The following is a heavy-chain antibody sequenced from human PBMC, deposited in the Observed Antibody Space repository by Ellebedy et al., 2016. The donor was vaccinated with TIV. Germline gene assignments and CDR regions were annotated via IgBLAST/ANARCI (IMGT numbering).Heavy chain of an antibody. V-gene: IGHV3-74*01. D-gene: IGHD2/OR15-2a*01. J-gene: IGHJ6*02. CDR2: INSDGTST. CDR1: GFTFSSYW. CDR3: SSPYPFNYGMDV. Sequence: GGSLRLSCAASGFTFSSYWMHWVRQAPGKGLVWVSRINSDGTSTSYADSVKGRFAISRDNAKNTLYLQMNSLRAEDTAVYYCSSPYPFNYGMDVWGQGTTATVSS.